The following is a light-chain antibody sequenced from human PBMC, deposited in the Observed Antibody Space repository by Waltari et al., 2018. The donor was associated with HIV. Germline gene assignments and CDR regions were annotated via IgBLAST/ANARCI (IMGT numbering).Light chain of an antibody. CDR1: SGPVSTNYY. Sequence: VTLTCGLSSGPVSTNYYPSWYQQTPGQAPRTIIYNTNTRCFGVPDRFSGSILGNKAALTITGAQADDESDYYCVLYMGSGMGVFGGGTKVTVL. CDR2: NTN. J-gene: IGLJ3*02. CDR3: VLYMGSGMGV. V-gene: IGLV8-61*01.